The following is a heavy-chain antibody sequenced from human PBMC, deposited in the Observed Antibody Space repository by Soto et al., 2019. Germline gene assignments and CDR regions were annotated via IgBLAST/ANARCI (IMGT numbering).Heavy chain of an antibody. J-gene: IGHJ5*02. CDR3: ARVLRYFDWLLSNWLAP. CDR1: GGSISSSNW. Sequence: SETLSLTCAVSGGSISSSNWWSWVRQPPGKGLEWIGEIYHSGSTNYNPSLKSRVTISVDKSKNQFSLKLSSVTAADTAVYYCARVLRYFDWLLSNWLAPGAQGTLVTVPQ. CDR2: IYHSGST. D-gene: IGHD3-9*01. V-gene: IGHV4-4*02.